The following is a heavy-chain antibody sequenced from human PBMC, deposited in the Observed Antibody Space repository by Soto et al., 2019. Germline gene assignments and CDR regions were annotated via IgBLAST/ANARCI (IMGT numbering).Heavy chain of an antibody. D-gene: IGHD1-26*01. J-gene: IGHJ4*02. Sequence: GWSLRLSCTGSGFTFGNYGMHWVRQAPGKGLEWVASTSYDGNNKYYADSLKGQFTISRDNSKKMVYLQMTSLGPEDTAVYYCAKGGGSARDFDYWGQGALVTVSS. V-gene: IGHV3-30*18. CDR1: GFTFGNYG. CDR3: AKGGGSARDFDY. CDR2: TSYDGNNK.